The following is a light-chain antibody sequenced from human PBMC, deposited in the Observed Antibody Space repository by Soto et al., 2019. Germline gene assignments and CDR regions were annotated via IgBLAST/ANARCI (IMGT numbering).Light chain of an antibody. CDR3: VLYMGRGISV. CDR2: STN. V-gene: IGLV8-61*01. CDR1: SGSVSTSYY. J-gene: IGLJ2*01. Sequence: QTVVTQEPSFSVSPGGTVTLTCGLSSGSVSTSYYPSWYQQTPGQAPRTLIYSTNTRSSGVPDRFSGSILGNKAALTITGAQADDEFDYYCVLYMGRGISVFGGGTKLTVL.